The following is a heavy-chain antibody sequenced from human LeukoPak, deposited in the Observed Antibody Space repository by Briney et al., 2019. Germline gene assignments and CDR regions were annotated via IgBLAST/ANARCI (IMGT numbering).Heavy chain of an antibody. CDR1: GFTFSSYS. CDR2: ISSSSSYK. Sequence: PGGSLRLSCAASGFTFSSYSMNWVRQAPGKGLEWVSSISSSSSYKSYADSVKGRFTISRDNAKNSLYLQMNSLRAEDTAVYYCARETYYDTSGFDYWGQGTLVTVSS. V-gene: IGHV3-21*01. CDR3: ARETYYDTSGFDY. D-gene: IGHD3-22*01. J-gene: IGHJ4*02.